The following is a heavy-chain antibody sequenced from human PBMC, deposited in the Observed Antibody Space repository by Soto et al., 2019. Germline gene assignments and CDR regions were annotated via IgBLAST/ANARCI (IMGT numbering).Heavy chain of an antibody. CDR1: GGSMTSGDQY. CDR2: INHRGSL. CDR3: ARELPQRQGRNMAV. J-gene: IGHJ6*02. D-gene: IGHD1-1*01. Sequence: PSETLSLTCTVTGGSMTSGDQYWTWIRHRPGEGLEWFGYINHRGSLYYNPSLKSRVSMSVDTSKNQFSLNLSSVTAADTAVYYCARELPQRQGRNMAVWGQGTTLTVSS. V-gene: IGHV4-31*03.